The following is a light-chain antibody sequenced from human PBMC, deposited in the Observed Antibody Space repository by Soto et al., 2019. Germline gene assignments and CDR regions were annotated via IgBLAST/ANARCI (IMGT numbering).Light chain of an antibody. CDR2: KAS. J-gene: IGKJ1*01. CDR3: QQYNSYSRT. V-gene: IGKV1-5*03. Sequence: DIQMTQSPSTLSASVGDRVTITCRASQSISSWLAWYQQKPGKAPKLLIYKASSLESGVPSRFSGSGSGTEFTLTISSLQPDDFATYYFQQYNSYSRTFGQGTKVE. CDR1: QSISSW.